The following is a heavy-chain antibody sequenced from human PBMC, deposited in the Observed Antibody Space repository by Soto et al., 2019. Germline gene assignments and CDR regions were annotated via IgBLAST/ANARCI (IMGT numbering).Heavy chain of an antibody. V-gene: IGHV3-30-3*01. Sequence: GGSLRLSCAASGFTFSSHAMHWVRQAPGKGLEWVAAISHNADNKYYADSMKGRFIISRDNSKNTLYLQINRLRADDTAVYYCAGDPDEGQLNPGGSFDHWGQGTLVTVSS. CDR1: GFTFSSHA. D-gene: IGHD1-1*01. CDR3: AGDPDEGQLNPGGSFDH. J-gene: IGHJ4*02. CDR2: ISHNADNK.